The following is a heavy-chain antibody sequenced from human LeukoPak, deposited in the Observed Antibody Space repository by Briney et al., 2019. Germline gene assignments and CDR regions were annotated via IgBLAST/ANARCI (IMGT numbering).Heavy chain of an antibody. CDR1: GGSISSYY. CDR3: ARDLVVGWSRRVFDY. Sequence: PSETLSLTCTVSGGSISSYYWSWIRQPPGKGLEWIGYIYYSGSTNYNPSLKSRVTISVDTSKNQFSLKLSSVTAADTAVYYCARDLVVGWSRRVFDYWGQRTLVTVSS. V-gene: IGHV4-59*01. CDR2: IYYSGST. D-gene: IGHD2-15*01. J-gene: IGHJ4*02.